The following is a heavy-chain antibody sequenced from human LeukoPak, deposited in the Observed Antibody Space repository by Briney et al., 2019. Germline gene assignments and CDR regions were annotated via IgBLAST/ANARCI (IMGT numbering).Heavy chain of an antibody. CDR2: ISGSGGST. J-gene: IGHJ5*02. CDR1: GFTFSNYW. D-gene: IGHD3-10*01. Sequence: GGSLRLSCGASGFTFSNYWMSWVRQAPGKGLEWVSAISGSGGSTYYADSVKGRFTISRDNSKSTLYLQMNSLRAEDTAVYYCAKESTMVRGVRGGFDPWGQGTLVTVSS. CDR3: AKESTMVRGVRGGFDP. V-gene: IGHV3-23*01.